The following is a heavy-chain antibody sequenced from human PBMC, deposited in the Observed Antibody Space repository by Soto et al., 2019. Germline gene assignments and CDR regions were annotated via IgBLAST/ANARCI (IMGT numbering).Heavy chain of an antibody. CDR3: ARDPWAGFHATYYYYYGMDV. CDR1: GGSFSGYY. J-gene: IGHJ6*02. CDR2: INHSGST. Sequence: QVQLQQWGAGLLKPSETLSLTCAVYGGSFSGYYWSWIRQPPGKGLEWIGEINHSGSTNYNPSLTSRVTISVDTSKNQFSLKLSSVTAADTAVYYCARDPWAGFHATYYYYYGMDVWGQGTTVTVSS. V-gene: IGHV4-34*01.